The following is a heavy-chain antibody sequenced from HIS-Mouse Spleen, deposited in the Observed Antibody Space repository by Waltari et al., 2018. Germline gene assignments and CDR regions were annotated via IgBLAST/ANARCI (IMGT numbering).Heavy chain of an antibody. CDR1: GFTFDDYA. D-gene: IGHD3-16*01. J-gene: IGHJ2*01. CDR3: AKSLFDL. Sequence: EVQLVESGGVLVQPGRSLRLSCAASGFTFDDYAMHWVRQAPGKGLEWVSGISWNSGSIGYADSVKGRFTISRDNAKNSLYLQMNSLRAEDTALYYCAKSLFDLWGRGTLVTVSS. CDR2: ISWNSGSI. V-gene: IGHV3-9*01.